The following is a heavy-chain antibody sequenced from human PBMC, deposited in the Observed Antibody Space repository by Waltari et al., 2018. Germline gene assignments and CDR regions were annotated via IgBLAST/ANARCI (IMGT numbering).Heavy chain of an antibody. V-gene: IGHV4-38-2*02. CDR2: VFHTGRP. CDR1: GFSMTRSY. Sequence: QLQESGPGLVKPSETLSLTCSVSGFSMTRSYWAWIRPPPGKGLEWIGSVFHTGRPSYNPALKSRVTSSVDSSKNQFTLRLTAVTAADTAVYYCAGEKARYGFDVWGQGTTVTVSS. J-gene: IGHJ6*02. CDR3: AGEKARYGFDV.